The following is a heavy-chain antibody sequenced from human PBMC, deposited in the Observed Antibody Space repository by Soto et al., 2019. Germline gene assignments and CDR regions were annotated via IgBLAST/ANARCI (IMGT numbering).Heavy chain of an antibody. J-gene: IGHJ4*01. D-gene: IGHD6-13*01. CDR2: IYYDGSNK. V-gene: IGHV3-33*01. CDR3: AIDPSRMAAAQRGDF. CDR1: GFTFSSFG. Sequence: QVQLVESGGGVVQPGRSLRLSCAASGFTFSSFGMHWVRQGPGKGLEWVALIYYDGSNKYYADSVKGRVTISRDNSKSTLDLEMNSVRAEDTAVYYCAIDPSRMAAAQRGDFWGHGTLVTVSS.